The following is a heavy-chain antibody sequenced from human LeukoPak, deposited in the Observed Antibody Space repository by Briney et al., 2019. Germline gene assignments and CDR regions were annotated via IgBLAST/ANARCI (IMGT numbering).Heavy chain of an antibody. CDR3: AREIGYSYGSNWFDP. J-gene: IGHJ5*02. V-gene: IGHV4-38-2*02. Sequence: PSETLSLTCAVSGYSISSGYYWGWIRQPPGKGLEWIGSIYHSGSTYYNPSLKSRVTISVDTSKNQFSLKLSSVTAADTAVYYCAREIGYSYGSNWFDPWGQGTLVTSPQ. CDR1: GYSISSGYY. D-gene: IGHD5-18*01. CDR2: IYHSGST.